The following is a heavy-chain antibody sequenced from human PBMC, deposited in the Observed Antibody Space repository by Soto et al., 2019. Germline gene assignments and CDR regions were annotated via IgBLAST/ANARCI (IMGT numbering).Heavy chain of an antibody. V-gene: IGHV3-33*01. CDR3: ARDRHPVGRIDY. J-gene: IGHJ4*02. CDR2: IWYDGSNK. Sequence: PGGSLRLSCASSGFTFSSYGMHWVRQAPGKGLEWVAVIWYDGSNKYYADSVKGRFTISRDNSKNTLYLQMNSLRAEDTAVYYCARDRHPVGRIDYWGQGTLVTVSS. CDR1: GFTFSSYG.